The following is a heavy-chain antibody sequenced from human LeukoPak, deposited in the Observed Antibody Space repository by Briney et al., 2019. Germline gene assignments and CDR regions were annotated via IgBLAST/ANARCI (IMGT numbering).Heavy chain of an antibody. J-gene: IGHJ4*02. CDR3: AKQYDFWSGPDY. CDR1: GFPFSTYA. D-gene: IGHD3-3*01. CDR2: IRESGGST. Sequence: PGGSLRLSCAASGFPFSTYAMSWVRQAPGKGLEWVSGIRESGGSTYYADSVKGRFTISRDNSKNTLYLQMNSLRVEDTAVYYCAKQYDFWSGPDYWGQGTLVTVSS. V-gene: IGHV3-23*01.